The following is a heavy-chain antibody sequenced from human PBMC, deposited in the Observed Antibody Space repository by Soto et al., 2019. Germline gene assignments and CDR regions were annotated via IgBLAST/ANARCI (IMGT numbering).Heavy chain of an antibody. D-gene: IGHD6-19*01. CDR3: ARESSSSGWLEY. CDR2: ISSSDNTI. CDR1: GFTFSIYE. Sequence: GGSLSLSCVASGFTFSIYEMDWVRQAPGKGLEWLSYISSSDNTIHYADSVKGRFTISRDYARNSLYLQMNSLRAEDTAVYYCARESSSSGWLEYWGQGTLVTVSS. J-gene: IGHJ4*02. V-gene: IGHV3-48*03.